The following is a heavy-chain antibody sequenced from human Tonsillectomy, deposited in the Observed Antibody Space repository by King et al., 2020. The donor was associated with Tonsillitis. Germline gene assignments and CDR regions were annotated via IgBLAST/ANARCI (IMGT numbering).Heavy chain of an antibody. CDR2: IYWYDDE. D-gene: IGHD6-19*01. V-gene: IGHV2-5*01. CDR3: AHRRGRGQWLAGLNWFDL. J-gene: IGHJ5*02. Sequence: TLKESGPTLVKPTQTLTLTCTFSGFSLSTSGVGVGWIRQPPGKALEWLSLIYWYDDERYSPCLMSRLTSTKDNSKNQVVLTMTNMDPVDTATNFCAHRRGRGQWLAGLNWFDLWGQGTLVTVSS. CDR1: GFSLSTSGVG.